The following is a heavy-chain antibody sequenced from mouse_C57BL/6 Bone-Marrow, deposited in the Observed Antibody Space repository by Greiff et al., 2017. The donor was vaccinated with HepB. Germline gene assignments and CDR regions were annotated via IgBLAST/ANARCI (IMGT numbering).Heavy chain of an antibody. CDR2: INPNYGTT. V-gene: IGHV1-39*01. J-gene: IGHJ4*01. CDR1: GYSFTDYN. Sequence: EVHLVESGPELVKPGASVKISCKASGYSFTDYNMNWVKQSNGKSLEWIGVINPNYGTTSYNQKFKGKATLTVDQSSSTAYMQRHSLTSEDSAVYYCARDSCSAMDYWGQGTSVTVSS. CDR3: ARDSCSAMDY.